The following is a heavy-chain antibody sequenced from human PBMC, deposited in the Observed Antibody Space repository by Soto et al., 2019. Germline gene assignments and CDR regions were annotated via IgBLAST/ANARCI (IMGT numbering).Heavy chain of an antibody. V-gene: IGHV3-23*04. D-gene: IGHD4-17*01. CDR3: AKPGYAGSYGDSRGRDKYYIDY. CDR1: GFTFSGYS. CDR2: ISASSSTT. Sequence: EVQLVESGGGLVLPGGSLRLSCAASGFTFSGYSMNWVRQAPGKGLEWVSAISASSSTTYYADSVKGRFAISRDNSKKTLHLQMDSLRADDTAVYYCAKPGYAGSYGDSRGRDKYYIDYWGQGTLVTVSS. J-gene: IGHJ4*02.